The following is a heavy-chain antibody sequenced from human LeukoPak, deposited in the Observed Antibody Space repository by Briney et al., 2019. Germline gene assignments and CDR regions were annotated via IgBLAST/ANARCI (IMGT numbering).Heavy chain of an antibody. V-gene: IGHV4-59*01. Sequence: SEALSLTCTVSGGSINSYYWSWIRQPPGKGLEWIGYIYNSGNANYNPSLKSRVSISIDTSKNQLSLQLSSETAAHTAVYYCARDRDSSGLRDFDLWGRGTLVTVSA. D-gene: IGHD3-22*01. CDR2: IYNSGNA. CDR3: ARDRDSSGLRDFDL. J-gene: IGHJ2*01. CDR1: GGSINSYY.